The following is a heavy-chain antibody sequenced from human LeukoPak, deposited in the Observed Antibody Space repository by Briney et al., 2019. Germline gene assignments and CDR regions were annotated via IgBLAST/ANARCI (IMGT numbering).Heavy chain of an antibody. CDR3: ARGFPTYYYDSSFLAFDY. Sequence: SQTLSLTCTVSGGSISSGGYYWSWIRQHPGKGLERIGYIYYSGSTYYNPSLKSRVTISVDTSKNQFSLKLSSVTAADTAVYYCARGFPTYYYDSSFLAFDYWGQGTLVTVSS. CDR1: GGSISSGGYY. D-gene: IGHD3-22*01. J-gene: IGHJ4*02. V-gene: IGHV4-31*03. CDR2: IYYSGST.